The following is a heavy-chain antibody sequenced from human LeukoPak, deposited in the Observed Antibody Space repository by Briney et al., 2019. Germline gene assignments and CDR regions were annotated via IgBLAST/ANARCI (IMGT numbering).Heavy chain of an antibody. V-gene: IGHV1-18*01. CDR1: GYTFTSSG. J-gene: IGHJ3*02. Sequence: GASAKVSCKASGYTFTSSGISCGRQAPGQGGWWMGWSSAYNGNTNYAQKLQGRVTMTTDTSTSTAYMELRSLRSDDTAVYYCARGEYSSSWHDAFDIWGQGTVVTVSS. CDR3: ARGEYSSSWHDAFDI. D-gene: IGHD6-13*01. CDR2: SSAYNGNT.